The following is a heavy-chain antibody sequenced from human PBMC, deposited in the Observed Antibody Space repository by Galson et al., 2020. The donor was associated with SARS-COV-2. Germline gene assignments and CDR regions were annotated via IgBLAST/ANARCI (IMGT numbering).Heavy chain of an antibody. CDR1: GYTFIDYY. Sequence: KISCKASGYTFIDYYIHWVRQAPGQGLEWMGIIDPSGGTTSSAQKFQDRVTWTRDTSTSTVYMVLRSLRSEDRAVYYCARGGQLDFYGMDVWGQGTTVTVS. CDR2: IDPSGGTT. CDR3: ARGGQLDFYGMDV. D-gene: IGHD2-2*01. J-gene: IGHJ6*02. V-gene: IGHV1-46*01.